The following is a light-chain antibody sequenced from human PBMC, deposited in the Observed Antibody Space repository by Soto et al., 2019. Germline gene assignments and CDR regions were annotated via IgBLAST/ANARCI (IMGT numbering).Light chain of an antibody. V-gene: IGKV1-39*01. Sequence: DIQMTQSPSSLSASVVDRVTITCRASQSIIRYLNWYQQRPGNAPKLLFYNASNLQSGVPSRFSGSGSGKDVTLTISSRQPEDFATYYCQLTNSPPMYTFGQETKLEIK. CDR2: NAS. CDR3: QLTNSPPMYT. CDR1: QSIIRY. J-gene: IGKJ2*01.